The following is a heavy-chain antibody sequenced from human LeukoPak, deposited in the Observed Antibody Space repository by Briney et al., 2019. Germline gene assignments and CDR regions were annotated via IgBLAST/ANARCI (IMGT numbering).Heavy chain of an antibody. CDR1: GFTFSDHY. Sequence: PGGSLRLSCAASGFTFSDHYMDWVRQAPGKGLEWVGRIRNKAKSHTPEYAASVKGRFTISRDDSNNSLYLQMNSLKTEDTAVYYCARSVSQIRGLDYFDYWGQGTLVTVSS. CDR2: IRNKAKSHTP. CDR3: ARSVSQIRGLDYFDY. D-gene: IGHD3-10*01. V-gene: IGHV3-72*01. J-gene: IGHJ4*02.